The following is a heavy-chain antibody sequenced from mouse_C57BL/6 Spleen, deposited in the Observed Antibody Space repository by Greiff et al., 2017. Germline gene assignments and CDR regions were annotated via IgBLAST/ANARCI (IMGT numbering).Heavy chain of an antibody. V-gene: IGHV14-4*01. CDR2: IDPENGDT. CDR3: TTGTGSWYFDV. J-gene: IGHJ1*03. D-gene: IGHD4-1*01. Sequence: DVQLVESGAELVRPGASVKLSCTASGFNIKDDYMHWVKQRPEQGLEWIGWIDPENGDTEYASKFQGKATITADTSSNTAYLQLSSLTSEDTAVYYCTTGTGSWYFDVWGTGTTVTVSS. CDR1: GFNIKDDY.